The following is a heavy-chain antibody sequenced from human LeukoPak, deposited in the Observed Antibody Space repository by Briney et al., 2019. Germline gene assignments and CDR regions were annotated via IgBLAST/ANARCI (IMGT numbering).Heavy chain of an antibody. CDR3: AKVRDRRDGYNFYFYYYMDV. V-gene: IGHV3-7*01. J-gene: IGHJ6*03. CDR2: IKQDGSDK. Sequence: LSGGSLRLTCAASGFTFGDYWMNWVRQAPGKGLEWVADIKQDGSDKAYVDSVRGRFTISRDNAKNSLYLQMNSLRAEDTAVYYCAKVRDRRDGYNFYFYYYMDVWGKGTTVTVSS. CDR1: GFTFGDYW. D-gene: IGHD5-24*01.